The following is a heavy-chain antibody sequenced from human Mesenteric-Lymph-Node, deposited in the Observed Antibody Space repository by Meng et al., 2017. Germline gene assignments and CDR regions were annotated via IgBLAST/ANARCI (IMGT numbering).Heavy chain of an antibody. CDR3: ARGGYSYGYRFDY. J-gene: IGHJ4*02. V-gene: IGHV1-69*06. Sequence: VQRVQSGAGVKKPGSSVEVACKASGGTFSSYAISWVRQAPGQGLEWMGGIIPIFGTANYAQKFQSRVTITADKSTSTAYMELSSLRSEDTAVYYCARGGYSYGYRFDYWGQGTLSPSPQ. D-gene: IGHD5-18*01. CDR1: GGTFSSYA. CDR2: IIPIFGTA.